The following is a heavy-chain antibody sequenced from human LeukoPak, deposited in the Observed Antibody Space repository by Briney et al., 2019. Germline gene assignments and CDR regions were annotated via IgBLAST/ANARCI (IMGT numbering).Heavy chain of an antibody. J-gene: IGHJ4*02. CDR1: GFTFSSYW. V-gene: IGHV3-7*01. CDR3: ASVLRYFDWSFDY. CDR2: IKQDGSEK. D-gene: IGHD3-9*01. Sequence: GSLRLSCAASGFTFSSYWMSWVRQAPGKGLEWVANIKQDGSEKYYVDSVKGRFTISRDNAKNSLYLQMNSLRAEDTAVYYCASVLRYFDWSFDYWGQGTLVTASS.